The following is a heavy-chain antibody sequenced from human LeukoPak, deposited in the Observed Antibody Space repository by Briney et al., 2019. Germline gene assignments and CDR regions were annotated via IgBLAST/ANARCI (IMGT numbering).Heavy chain of an antibody. Sequence: GESLKISCKGSGYSFTSYWIGWVRQMPGKGLEWMGIIYPGDSDTRYSPSFQGQVTISADKSISTAYLQWNSLRASDTAIYYCARRGQEGPAASPYYYYSMDVWGQGTTVTVSS. CDR2: IYPGDSDT. CDR1: GYSFTSYW. J-gene: IGHJ6*02. D-gene: IGHD2-2*01. V-gene: IGHV5-51*01. CDR3: ARRGQEGPAASPYYYYSMDV.